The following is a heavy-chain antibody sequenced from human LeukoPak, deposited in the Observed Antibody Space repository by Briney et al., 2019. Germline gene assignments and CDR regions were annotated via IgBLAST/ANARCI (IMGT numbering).Heavy chain of an antibody. J-gene: IGHJ4*02. V-gene: IGHV1-69*06. CDR3: APTYYYGSGSYGPFDY. D-gene: IGHD3-10*01. Sequence: SVKVSCKASGGTFSSYAISWVRQAPGQGLEWMGGIFPIFGTANYAQKFQGRVTITADKSTSTAYMELSSLRSEDTAVYYCAPTYYYGSGSYGPFDYWGQGTLVTVSS. CDR2: IFPIFGTA. CDR1: GGTFSSYA.